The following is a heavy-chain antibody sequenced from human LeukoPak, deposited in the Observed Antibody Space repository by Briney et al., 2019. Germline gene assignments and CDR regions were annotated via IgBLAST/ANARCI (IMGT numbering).Heavy chain of an antibody. V-gene: IGHV3-48*02. CDR2: ISRTGNIV. CDR3: ANLTH. J-gene: IGHJ4*02. Sequence: PGGSLRLSCVATGFSFSNYSMHWVRQAPGRGLEWVSYISRTGNIVYYADSVKGRFTISRDNAKDSLFLQMDSLRDEDTAVYYCANLTHWGQGILVTASS. CDR1: GFSFSNYS.